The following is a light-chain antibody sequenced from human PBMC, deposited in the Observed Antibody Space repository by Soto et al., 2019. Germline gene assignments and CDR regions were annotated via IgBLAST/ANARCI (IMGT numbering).Light chain of an antibody. CDR1: QSVLYSSTNKNY. V-gene: IGKV4-1*01. CDR2: WAS. Sequence: DIVMTQSPDSLAVSLGERASIHCKSSQSVLYSSTNKNYLAWYQQKPGQPPKLLIYWASTRESGVPDRFSGSGSGTDFTLTITSLQSEDIAVYFCQQYKNWPPLTFGGGTKVDIK. J-gene: IGKJ4*01. CDR3: QQYKNWPPLT.